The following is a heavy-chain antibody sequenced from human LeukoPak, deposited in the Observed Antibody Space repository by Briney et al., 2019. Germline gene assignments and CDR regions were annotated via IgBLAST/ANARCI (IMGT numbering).Heavy chain of an antibody. CDR1: GGSISSGGYY. CDR3: ARAKAPPCGGDCYTVISYYYYGMDV. Sequence: SQTLSVTCTVSGGSISSGGYYWSWIRQHPGKGLEWIGYIYYSGSTYYNPSVKSRVTISVDTSKNEFSLKLSSVTAADTAVYYCARAKAPPCGGDCYTVISYYYYGMDVWGKGTTVTVSS. CDR2: IYYSGST. D-gene: IGHD2-21*02. J-gene: IGHJ6*04. V-gene: IGHV4-31*03.